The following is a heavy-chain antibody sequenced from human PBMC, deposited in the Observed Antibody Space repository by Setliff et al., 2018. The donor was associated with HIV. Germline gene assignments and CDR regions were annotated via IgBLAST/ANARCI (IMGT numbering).Heavy chain of an antibody. CDR2: INAGNGNT. CDR1: GYTFTSYA. D-gene: IGHD6-6*01. J-gene: IGHJ5*02. CDR3: ARGFSVYSSSDPLLNWFDP. Sequence: ASVKASCKASGYTFTSYAMHWVRQAPGQRLEWMGWINAGNGNTKYSQKFQGRVTITRDTSASTAYMELSSLRSEDTAVYYCARGFSVYSSSDPLLNWFDPWGQGTLVTVSS. V-gene: IGHV1-3*01.